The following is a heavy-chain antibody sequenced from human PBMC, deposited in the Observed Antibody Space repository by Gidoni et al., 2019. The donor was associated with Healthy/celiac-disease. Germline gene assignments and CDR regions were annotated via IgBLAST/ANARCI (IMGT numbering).Heavy chain of an antibody. CDR2: INHSGST. D-gene: IGHD3-10*01. CDR1: VGSFSGYY. CDR3: ARGYYYGSGSRSKTWFDP. J-gene: IGHJ5*02. Sequence: QVQLQQWGAGLLKPSETLSLTCAVYVGSFSGYYWSWIRQPPGKGLEWIGEINHSGSTNYNPSLKSRVTISVDTSKNQFSLKLSSVTAADTAVYYCARGYYYGSGSRSKTWFDPWGQGTLVTVSS. V-gene: IGHV4-34*01.